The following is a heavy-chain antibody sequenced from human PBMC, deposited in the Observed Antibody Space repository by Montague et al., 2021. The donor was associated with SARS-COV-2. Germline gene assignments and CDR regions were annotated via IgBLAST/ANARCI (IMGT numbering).Heavy chain of an antibody. J-gene: IGHJ3*02. V-gene: IGHV4-39*01. D-gene: IGHD3-22*01. CDR1: GGSISSSSYY. CDR3: ASPTYYYDSSGSDAFDI. CDR2: IYYSGST. Sequence: SETLSLTCTVSGGSISSSSYYWGWIRQPPGKGLEWIGSIYYSGSTYYNPSLKSRVTISVDTSKNQCSLKLSSVAAADTAVYYWASPTYYYDSSGSDAFDIWGQGTMVTVSS.